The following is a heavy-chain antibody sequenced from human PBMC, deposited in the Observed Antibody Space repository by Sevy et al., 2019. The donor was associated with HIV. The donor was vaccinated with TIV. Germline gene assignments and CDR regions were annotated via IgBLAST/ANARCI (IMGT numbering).Heavy chain of an antibody. CDR3: AKDGSTGGRYSSSWHRQKSGYFQH. CDR2: ISYDGSNK. J-gene: IGHJ1*01. D-gene: IGHD6-13*01. CDR1: GFTFSSYG. V-gene: IGHV3-30*18. Sequence: GGSLRLSCAASGFTFSSYGMHWVRQAPGKGLEWVAVISYDGSNKYYADSGKGRFTISRDNSKNTLYLQMNSLGAEDTAVYYCAKDGSTGGRYSSSWHRQKSGYFQHWGQGTLVTVSS.